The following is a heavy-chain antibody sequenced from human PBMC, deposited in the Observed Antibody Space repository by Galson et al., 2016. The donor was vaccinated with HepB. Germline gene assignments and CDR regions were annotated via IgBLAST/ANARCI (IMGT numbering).Heavy chain of an antibody. J-gene: IGHJ5*02. CDR3: ARPSIEAAGFDP. Sequence: QSGAEVKKPGESLRISCKASGYTFTNYWINWVRQMPGKGLEWMGRINPSDSQTRYSPSFQGHVTISVDKSLRTVSLQWSSLKASDTAIYYCARPSIEAAGFDPWGQGTLVTVSS. V-gene: IGHV5-10-1*01. D-gene: IGHD6-13*01. CDR2: INPSDSQT. CDR1: GYTFTNYW.